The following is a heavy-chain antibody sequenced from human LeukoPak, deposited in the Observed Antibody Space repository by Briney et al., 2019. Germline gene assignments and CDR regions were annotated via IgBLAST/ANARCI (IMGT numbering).Heavy chain of an antibody. Sequence: ASVKVSCKASGYTFTGYYMRWVRQAPGQGLEWMGWINPNSGGTNYAQKFQGRVTMTRDTSISTAYMELSRLRSDDTAVYYCARESIVGATARFDPWGQGTLVTVSS. J-gene: IGHJ5*02. V-gene: IGHV1-2*02. CDR3: ARESIVGATARFDP. CDR2: INPNSGGT. D-gene: IGHD1-26*01. CDR1: GYTFTGYY.